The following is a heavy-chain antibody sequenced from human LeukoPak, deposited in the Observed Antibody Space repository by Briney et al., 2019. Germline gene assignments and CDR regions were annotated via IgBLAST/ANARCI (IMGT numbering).Heavy chain of an antibody. CDR3: ARVGDIVVVPAADLLWFGESKRYYFDY. D-gene: IGHD2-2*01. CDR1: GGSISSGGYY. J-gene: IGHJ4*02. Sequence: SQTLSLTCTVSGGSISSGGYYWSWIRQHPGKGLEWLGYIDYSGSTYYNPSLKSRVTISVDTSKNQFSLKLRSVTAADTAVYYCARVGDIVVVPAADLLWFGESKRYYFDYWGQGTLVTVSS. V-gene: IGHV4-31*03. CDR2: IDYSGST.